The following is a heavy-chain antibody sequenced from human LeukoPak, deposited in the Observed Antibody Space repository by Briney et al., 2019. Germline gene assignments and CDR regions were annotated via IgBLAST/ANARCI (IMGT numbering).Heavy chain of an antibody. CDR3: ARDERVWSGYSYYYYGMDV. CDR1: GGSISSYY. J-gene: IGHJ6*02. CDR2: TYYSGST. Sequence: SETLSLTCTVSGGSISSYYWSWIRQPPGKGLEWIGYTYYSGSTNYNPSLKSRVTISVDTSKNQFSLKLSSVTAADTAVYYCARDERVWSGYSYYYYGMDVWGQGTTVTVSS. D-gene: IGHD3-3*01. V-gene: IGHV4-59*01.